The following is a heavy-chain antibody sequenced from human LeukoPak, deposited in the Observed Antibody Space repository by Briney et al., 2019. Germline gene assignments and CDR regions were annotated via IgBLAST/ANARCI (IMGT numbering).Heavy chain of an antibody. CDR2: ISYDGSNK. D-gene: IGHD5-24*01. CDR3: AKVRQGREVDY. Sequence: GGSLRLSCAASRFTFSSYGMHWVRQAPGKGLEWVAVISYDGSNKYYADSVKGRFTISRDNSKNTLYLQMNSLRAEDTAVYYCAKVRQGREVDYWGQGTLVTVSS. CDR1: RFTFSSYG. J-gene: IGHJ4*02. V-gene: IGHV3-30*18.